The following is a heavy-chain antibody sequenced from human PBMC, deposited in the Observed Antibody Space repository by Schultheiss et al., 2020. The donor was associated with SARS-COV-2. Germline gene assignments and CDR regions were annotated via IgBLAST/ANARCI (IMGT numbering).Heavy chain of an antibody. CDR1: GGSISSGDYY. J-gene: IGHJ5*02. Sequence: LRLSCTVSGGSISSGDYYWSWIRQPPGKGLEWIGYIYYSGSTYYNPSLKSRVTISVDTSKNQFSLKLSSVTAADTAVYYCARVSHDCLGGFDPWGQGTLVTVSS. CDR3: ARVSHDCLGGFDP. CDR2: IYYSGST. D-gene: IGHD2-21*01. V-gene: IGHV4-30-4*01.